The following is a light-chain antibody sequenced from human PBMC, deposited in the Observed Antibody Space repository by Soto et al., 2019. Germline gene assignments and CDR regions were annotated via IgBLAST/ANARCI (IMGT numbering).Light chain of an antibody. V-gene: IGKV3-11*01. J-gene: IGKJ5*01. CDR1: QNLGTLY. CDR2: SAS. CDR3: QQRRKWPT. Sequence: EIALTHSPSTLSPSEGERGTLSCRASQNLGTLYLAWFQQKSGQAPRLLIYSASRRATGIPDRFTGSGSGTDFTLTISSLEPEDFAVYYCQQRRKWPTFGQGTRL.